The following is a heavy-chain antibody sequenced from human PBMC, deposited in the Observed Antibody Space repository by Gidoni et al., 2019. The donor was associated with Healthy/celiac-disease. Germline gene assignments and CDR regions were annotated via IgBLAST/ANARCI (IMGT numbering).Heavy chain of an antibody. CDR1: GGPIGRYY. Sequence: QVQLQESGTVLVDQSETLSLACTGAGGPIGRYYWSWIRQPAGKGLEWIVYSYYSGSTNYNPSLKSRVTITVATSKNNSNLTLSLVTAAHTAVYSCVRDHGSRTRCYWRYYYGMDVWGQGTTVTVSS. CDR2: SYYSGST. CDR3: VRDHGSRTRCYWRYYYGMDV. J-gene: IGHJ6*02. D-gene: IGHD2-2*01. V-gene: IGHV4-59*01.